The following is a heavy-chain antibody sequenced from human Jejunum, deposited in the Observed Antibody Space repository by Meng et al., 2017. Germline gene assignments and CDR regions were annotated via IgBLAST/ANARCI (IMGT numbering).Heavy chain of an antibody. CDR2: ITAGNGNT. D-gene: IGHD3-10*01. CDR1: GFTFVSYA. Sequence: QVQLVQSGAEVKTPGASVTVSCKAPGFTFVSYAIYWVRQATGQGLEWMGCITAGNGNTKYSQKFQGRVTITRDTSASTAYMELSSLRSEDTAVYYCARDMPYSSGSFDYWGQGTLVTVSS. J-gene: IGHJ4*02. V-gene: IGHV1-3*01. CDR3: ARDMPYSSGSFDY.